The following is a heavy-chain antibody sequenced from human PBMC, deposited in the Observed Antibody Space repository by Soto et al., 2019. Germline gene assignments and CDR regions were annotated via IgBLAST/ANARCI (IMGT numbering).Heavy chain of an antibody. J-gene: IGHJ5*02. V-gene: IGHV4-59*01. Sequence: QVQLQESGPGLVKPSETLSLTCTVSGGSISSYYWSWIRQPPGKGLEWIGYIYYSGSTNYNPSLKSRVTISVDTSKNQFSLKLSSVTAADTAVYYCARDGGPSIAARGPLVWFDPWGQGTLVTVSS. CDR2: IYYSGST. CDR3: ARDGGPSIAARGPLVWFDP. CDR1: GGSISSYY. D-gene: IGHD6-6*01.